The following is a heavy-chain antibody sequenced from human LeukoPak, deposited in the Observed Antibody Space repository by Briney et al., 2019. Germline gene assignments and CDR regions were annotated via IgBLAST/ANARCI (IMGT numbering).Heavy chain of an antibody. D-gene: IGHD3-3*02. CDR1: GFTFSDYW. V-gene: IGHV3-7*01. CDR3: ARDPPIYQGISSYYYGMDV. Sequence: GSLRLSCAVSGFTFSDYWMTWVRQAPGRGLEWVANIKEDGSDKQYVDSVQGRFTISRDNAKNSLYLQMNSLRAEDTAVYYCARDPPIYQGISSYYYGMDVWGQGTTVTVSS. J-gene: IGHJ6*02. CDR2: IKEDGSDK.